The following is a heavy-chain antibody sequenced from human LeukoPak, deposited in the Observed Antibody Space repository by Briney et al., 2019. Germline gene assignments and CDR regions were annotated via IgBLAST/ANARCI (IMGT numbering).Heavy chain of an antibody. V-gene: IGHV4-59*01. D-gene: IGHD6-13*01. J-gene: IGHJ5*02. CDR1: GGSISTYY. CDR3: ARGIAAAGNNWFDP. Sequence: SETLSLTCTVSGGSISTYYWSWIRQPPGKGLEWIGYIYYSGSTNYNPSLKSRVTISVDTSKNQFSLRLSSVTAADTAVCYCARGIAAAGNNWFDPWGQGTLVTVSS. CDR2: IYYSGST.